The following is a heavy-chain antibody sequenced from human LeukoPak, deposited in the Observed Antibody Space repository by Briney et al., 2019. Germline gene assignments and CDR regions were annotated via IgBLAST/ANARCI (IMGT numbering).Heavy chain of an antibody. J-gene: IGHJ4*02. V-gene: IGHV4-61*02. D-gene: IGHD3-22*01. CDR2: IYTTGST. CDR3: AREGYYDRSGYREY. CDR1: GDSISSGSYY. Sequence: SQTLSLTCTVSGDSISSGSYYWVWIRQPAGKGLEWIGRIYTTGSTNYNPSFKSRVTISVDTSKNQFSLKLSSVTAADTAVYYCAREGYYDRSGYREYWGQGTLVTVSS.